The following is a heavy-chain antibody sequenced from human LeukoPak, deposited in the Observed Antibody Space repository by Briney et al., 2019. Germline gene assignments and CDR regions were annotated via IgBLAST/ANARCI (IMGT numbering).Heavy chain of an antibody. J-gene: IGHJ3*02. Sequence: PGGSLRLSCAASGFTFSSYAMSCVRDAPGKGLEWVSAISGSGGSTYYADSVKGRFTISRDNSKNTLYLQMNSLRAEDTAVYYCAKDLLMTAGTTYGAFDIWGQGTMVTVSS. CDR2: ISGSGGST. D-gene: IGHD6-13*01. CDR1: GFTFSSYA. CDR3: AKDLLMTAGTTYGAFDI. V-gene: IGHV3-23*01.